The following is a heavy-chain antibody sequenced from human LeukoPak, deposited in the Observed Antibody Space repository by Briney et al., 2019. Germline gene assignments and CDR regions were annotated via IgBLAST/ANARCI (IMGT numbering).Heavy chain of an antibody. J-gene: IGHJ3*02. V-gene: IGHV1-2*02. Sequence: ASAKVSCKASGYTFTGYYMHWVRQAPGQGLEWLGWINPNSGGTTYPQRFQGRATLTTDTSISTAYLELSRLTSDDTAVYYCARDWLSGSFDAFDIWGQGTMVTVSS. CDR1: GYTFTGYY. CDR2: INPNSGGT. CDR3: ARDWLSGSFDAFDI. D-gene: IGHD6-19*01.